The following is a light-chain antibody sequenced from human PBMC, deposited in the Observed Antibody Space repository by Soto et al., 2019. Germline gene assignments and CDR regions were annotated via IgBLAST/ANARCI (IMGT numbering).Light chain of an antibody. CDR3: SSYTSSSTAV. CDR1: SSDVGGYNY. CDR2: EVS. V-gene: IGLV2-14*01. J-gene: IGLJ1*01. Sequence: QSALTQPASVXXXXGQSITISCTGTSSDVGGYNYVSWYQQHPGKAPKLMIYEVSNRPSGVSNRFSGSKSGNTASLTISGLQAEDEADYYCSSYTSSSTAVFGTGTKLTVL.